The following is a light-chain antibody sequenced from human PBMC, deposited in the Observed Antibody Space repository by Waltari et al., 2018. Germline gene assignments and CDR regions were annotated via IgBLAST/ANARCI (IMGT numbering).Light chain of an antibody. J-gene: IGKJ2*03. CDR2: DTS. Sequence: ELVMTQSPATLSLSPGERATLSCRASQSVSSRLAWYQQKPGQPPRLLIYDTSTRATGIPDRFSGSGSGTDFTLTISSLEPEDVAVYFCQQGSNWSYSFGQGTKVEIK. V-gene: IGKV3D-15*01. CDR1: QSVSSR. CDR3: QQGSNWSYS.